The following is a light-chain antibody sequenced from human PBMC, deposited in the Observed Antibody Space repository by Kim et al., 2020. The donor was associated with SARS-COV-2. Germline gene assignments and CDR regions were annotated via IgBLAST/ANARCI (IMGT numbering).Light chain of an antibody. V-gene: IGKV3-15*01. J-gene: IGKJ4*01. CDR3: QQYHRWPPLT. CDR2: GSS. CDR1: QSVSSN. Sequence: EIVMTQSPATLSVFPGERATLSCRASQSVSSNLAWYQQKPGQAPRLLIYGSSTRATGIPARFSGSGSGTEFTLTISSLQSEDFAVYYCQQYHRWPPLTFGGGTKVDIK.